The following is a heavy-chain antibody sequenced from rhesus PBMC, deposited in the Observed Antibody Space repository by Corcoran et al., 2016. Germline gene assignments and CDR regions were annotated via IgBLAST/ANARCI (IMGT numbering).Heavy chain of an antibody. Sequence: QVQLVQSGAEVTKPGASVKVSCKASGYTFTDYYMQWVRQAPGQGLEWMGRRKQKNGGKDNEKKFQDRVTRTREPSTTTAEMELSSLRSEDTAVYYCAISRGAAAGTFDYWGQGVLVTVSS. V-gene: IGHV1-138*01. J-gene: IGHJ4*01. D-gene: IGHD6-31*01. CDR2: RKQKNGGK. CDR1: GYTFTDYY. CDR3: AISRGAAAGTFDY.